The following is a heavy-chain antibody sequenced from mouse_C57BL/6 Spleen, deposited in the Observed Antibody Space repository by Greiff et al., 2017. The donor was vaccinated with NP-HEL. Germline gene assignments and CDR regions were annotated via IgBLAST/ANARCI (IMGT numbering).Heavy chain of an antibody. V-gene: IGHV1-9*01. D-gene: IGHD1-1*01. Sequence: QVQLQQSGAELMKPGASVKLSCKATGYTFTGYWIEWVKQRPGHGLEWIGEILPGGGSTNYNEKFKGKATFTADTSSNTAYMQLSSLTTEDSAIYYCASHPSTGYFDVWGTGTTVTVSS. CDR2: ILPGGGST. J-gene: IGHJ1*03. CDR3: ASHPSTGYFDV. CDR1: GYTFTGYW.